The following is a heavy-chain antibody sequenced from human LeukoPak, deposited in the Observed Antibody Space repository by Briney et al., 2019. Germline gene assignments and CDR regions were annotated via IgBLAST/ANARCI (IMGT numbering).Heavy chain of an antibody. J-gene: IGHJ3*02. D-gene: IGHD7-27*01. CDR2: IYYSGST. Sequence: SETLSLTCTVSGGSISSYYWSWIRQPPGKGLEWIGYIYYSGSTNHNPSLKSRVTISVDTSKNQFSLKLSSVTAADTAVYYCARRPGSFDIWGQGTMVTVSS. CDR1: GGSISSYY. V-gene: IGHV4-59*08. CDR3: ARRPGSFDI.